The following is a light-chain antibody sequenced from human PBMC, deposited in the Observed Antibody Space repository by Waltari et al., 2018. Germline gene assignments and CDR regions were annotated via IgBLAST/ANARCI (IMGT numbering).Light chain of an antibody. J-gene: IGLJ2*01. Sequence: NFMLTQPHPVSESPGKTVTISCTRRGGSLASNYVQWYQHRPGSAPTTVIYEDNQRPSGVPDRFSGSIDSSSNSASLTISGLKTEDEADYYCQSYDSSNHEVFGGGTKLTVL. CDR1: GGSLASNY. CDR3: QSYDSSNHEV. CDR2: EDN. V-gene: IGLV6-57*03.